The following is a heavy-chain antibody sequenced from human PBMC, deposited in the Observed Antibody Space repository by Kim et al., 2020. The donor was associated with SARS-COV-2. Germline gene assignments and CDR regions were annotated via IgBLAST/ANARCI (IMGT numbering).Heavy chain of an antibody. J-gene: IGHJ6*03. CDR3: ARDNWRVFADGYYYYMDV. D-gene: IGHD6-13*01. CDR1: GGSISSYY. V-gene: IGHV4-59*01. CDR2: IYYSGST. Sequence: SETLSLTCTVSGGSISSYYWSWIRQPPGKGLEWIGYIYYSGSTNYNPSLKSRVTISVDTSKNQFSLKLSSVTAADTAVYYCARDNWRVFADGYYYYMDVWGKGTTVTVSS.